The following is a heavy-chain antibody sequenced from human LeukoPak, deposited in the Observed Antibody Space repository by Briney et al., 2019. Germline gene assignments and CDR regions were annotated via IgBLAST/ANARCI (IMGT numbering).Heavy chain of an antibody. CDR1: GFTFSSYG. CDR3: ARGVYSSSWSRHHRFDP. V-gene: IGHV3-30*03. J-gene: IGHJ5*02. Sequence: PGGSLRLSCAASGFTFSSYGMHWVRQAPGKGLEWVAVISYDGSNKYYADSVKGRFTISRDNSKNTLYLQMNSLRAEDTAVYYCARGVYSSSWSRHHRFDPWGQGTLVTVSS. CDR2: ISYDGSNK. D-gene: IGHD6-13*01.